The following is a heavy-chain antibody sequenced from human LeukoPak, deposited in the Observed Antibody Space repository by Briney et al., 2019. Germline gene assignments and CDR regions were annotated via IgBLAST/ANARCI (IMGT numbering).Heavy chain of an antibody. D-gene: IGHD3-3*01. CDR3: ARDYYDRNRFDP. Sequence: GGSLRLSCAASGFTVSSNYMSWVRQAPGKGLEWVSVIYSGGSTYYADSVKGRFTISRDNSKNTLYLQMDSLRAEDTAVYYCARDYYDRNRFDPWGQGTLVTVSS. CDR1: GFTVSSNY. CDR2: IYSGGST. J-gene: IGHJ5*02. V-gene: IGHV3-66*02.